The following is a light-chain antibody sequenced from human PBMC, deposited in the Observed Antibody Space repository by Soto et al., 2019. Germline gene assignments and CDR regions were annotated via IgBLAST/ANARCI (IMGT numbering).Light chain of an antibody. J-gene: IGKJ1*01. CDR2: GAS. V-gene: IGKV3-20*01. CDR3: QQYGSSPPRT. CDR1: QSFSSSY. Sequence: EVVLTQSPGTLSLSPGERATLSCRASQSFSSSYLAWYQQKPGQAPRLLIYGASIRATGIPDRFSGSGSGTDFTLTISILEPEDFAVYYCQQYGSSPPRTFGQGTKLEIK.